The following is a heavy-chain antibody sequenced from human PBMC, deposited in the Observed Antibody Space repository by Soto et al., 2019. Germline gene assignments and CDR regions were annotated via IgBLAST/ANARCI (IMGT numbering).Heavy chain of an antibody. D-gene: IGHD3-22*01. Sequence: QEQLVQSGAEVKMPGSSVKVSCKASGGTFGKYAISWVRQAPGQGREWRGAIIPIVDTVNYAQKFQGGVFITADKSTGTAYLELTSLRSEDTAVYYCARGVHDDSGYFYEGGYWGRGTLVTVSS. V-gene: IGHV1-69*06. J-gene: IGHJ4*02. CDR3: ARGVHDDSGYFYEGGY. CDR2: IIPIVDTV. CDR1: GGTFGKYA.